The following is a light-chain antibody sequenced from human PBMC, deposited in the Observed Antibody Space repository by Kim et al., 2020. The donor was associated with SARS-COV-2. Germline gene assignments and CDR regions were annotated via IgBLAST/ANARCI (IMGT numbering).Light chain of an antibody. CDR3: QQSNNYPIT. J-gene: IGKJ5*01. Sequence: DVQMTQSPSSVSASVGDTVTITCRASQGIASWLAWYQQKPGKAPKLLIYAASALQSGVPSRLSGSGSGREFTLTIRSLQPEDVATYFCQQSNNYPITFGQGTRLEIK. V-gene: IGKV1-12*01. CDR2: AAS. CDR1: QGIASW.